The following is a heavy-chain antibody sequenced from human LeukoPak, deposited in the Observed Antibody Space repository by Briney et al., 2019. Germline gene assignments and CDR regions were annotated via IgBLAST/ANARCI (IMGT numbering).Heavy chain of an antibody. Sequence: SETLSLTCAVSGGSISSGGYSWSWIRQPPGKGLEWIGYIYHSGSTYYNPSLKSRVTISVDRSKNQFSLKLSSVTAADTAVYYCARSHYPYYFDYWGQGILVTVSS. CDR2: IYHSGST. CDR3: ARSHYPYYFDY. J-gene: IGHJ4*02. CDR1: GGSISSGGYS. V-gene: IGHV4-30-2*01. D-gene: IGHD3-10*01.